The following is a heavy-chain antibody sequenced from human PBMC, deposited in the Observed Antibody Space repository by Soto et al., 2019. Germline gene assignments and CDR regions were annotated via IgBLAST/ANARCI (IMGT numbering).Heavy chain of an antibody. CDR1: GYSFTSYW. CDR3: ARIYYDFWSGYHKLTKYFDY. V-gene: IGHV5-51*01. Sequence: GESLKISCKGSGYSFTSYWIGWVRQMPGKGLEWMGIIYPGDSDTRYSPSFQGQVTISADKSISTAYLQWSSLKASDTAMYYCARIYYDFWSGYHKLTKYFDYWGQGTLVTVSS. J-gene: IGHJ4*02. CDR2: IYPGDSDT. D-gene: IGHD3-3*01.